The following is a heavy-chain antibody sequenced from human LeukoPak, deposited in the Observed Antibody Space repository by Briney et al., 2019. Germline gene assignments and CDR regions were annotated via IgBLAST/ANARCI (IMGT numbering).Heavy chain of an antibody. V-gene: IGHV3-20*04. J-gene: IGHJ4*02. CDR2: INWNGERT. Sequence: PGGSLRLSCAASGFRFDEYGMSWVRQAPGKGLEWVSSINWNGERTGYAESVQGRFAVSRDNAKNSLYLLMNNVRVEDTALYFCARSNYQDNSGYSDYWGQGILVTVSP. D-gene: IGHD3-22*01. CDR3: ARSNYQDNSGYSDY. CDR1: GFRFDEYG.